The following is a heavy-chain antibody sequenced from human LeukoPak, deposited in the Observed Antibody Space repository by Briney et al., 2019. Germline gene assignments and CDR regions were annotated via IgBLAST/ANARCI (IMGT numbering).Heavy chain of an antibody. V-gene: IGHV3-48*03. Sequence: GGSLRLSCAASGFSFSSYEMNWVRQAPGKGLEWVSYISSSATTIYYADSVKGRFTISRDNAKNSLYLQMNSLRAEDTAVYYCARAGPYSSSWYYFDYWGQGTLVTVSA. J-gene: IGHJ4*02. CDR3: ARAGPYSSSWYYFDY. D-gene: IGHD6-13*01. CDR2: ISSSATTI. CDR1: GFSFSSYE.